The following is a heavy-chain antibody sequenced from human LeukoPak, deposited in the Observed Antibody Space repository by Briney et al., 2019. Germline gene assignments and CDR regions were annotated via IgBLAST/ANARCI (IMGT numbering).Heavy chain of an antibody. J-gene: IGHJ4*02. CDR2: LSYDGVNK. Sequence: GGSLRLSCAASGFIFSSYAMHWVRQAPGKGLEWVAVLSYDGVNKYYTDSVKGRFTISRDNSNNTLYLQMNSLRAEDTAVYYCARDTLSGRYGYFDYWGQGTLVTVSS. CDR3: ARDTLSGRYGYFDY. CDR1: GFIFSSYA. V-gene: IGHV3-30-3*01. D-gene: IGHD1-26*01.